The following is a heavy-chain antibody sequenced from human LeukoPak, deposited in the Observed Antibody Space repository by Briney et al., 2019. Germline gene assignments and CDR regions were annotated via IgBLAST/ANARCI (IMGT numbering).Heavy chain of an antibody. D-gene: IGHD2-15*01. CDR2: INHRGST. V-gene: IGHV4-34*01. J-gene: IGHJ4*02. Sequence: SSETLSLTCAVYGGSFSGYYWTWIRQTPGKGLEWIGEINHRGSTNYNPSLESRVTISVDTSKNHFSLDPTSVTAADTAVYYCASGGWYRGYWGQGTLVTVSS. CDR1: GGSFSGYY. CDR3: ASGGWYRGY.